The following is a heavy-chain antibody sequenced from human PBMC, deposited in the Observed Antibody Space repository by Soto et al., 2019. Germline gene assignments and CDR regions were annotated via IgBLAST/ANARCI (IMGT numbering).Heavy chain of an antibody. D-gene: IGHD3-10*01. CDR3: AKGRGGSGTYFRFDC. CDR2: ISGSGAGA. V-gene: IGHV3-23*01. CDR1: GFTFTSYA. J-gene: IGHJ4*02. Sequence: EVQLLESGGGLVQPGGSLRLSCAASGFTFTSYAMSWVRQAPGKGLEWVSSISGSGAGAYYADFVKGRFTISRDNPKNTLFLQMNSLRAEDTAVYFCAKGRGGSGTYFRFDCWGQGTLVTVSS.